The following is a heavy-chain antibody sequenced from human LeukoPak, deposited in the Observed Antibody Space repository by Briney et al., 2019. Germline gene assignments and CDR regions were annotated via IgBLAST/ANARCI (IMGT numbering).Heavy chain of an antibody. CDR2: IYSGGST. CDR1: GFTVSSNY. Sequence: PGGSLRLSCAASGFTVSSNYMSWVRQAPGKGLEWVSVIYSGGSTYYADSVKGRFTISRDNSKNTLYLQMNSLRAEDTAVYYCARSRDYYYGSGSYYIPFDYCGQGTLVTVSS. J-gene: IGHJ4*02. D-gene: IGHD3-10*01. V-gene: IGHV3-53*01. CDR3: ARSRDYYYGSGSYYIPFDY.